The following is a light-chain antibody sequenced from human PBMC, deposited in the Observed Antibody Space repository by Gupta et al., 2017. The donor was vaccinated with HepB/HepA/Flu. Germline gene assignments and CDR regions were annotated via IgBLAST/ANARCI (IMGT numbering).Light chain of an antibody. CDR1: SSNIGTNS. Sequence: QSVLTQPPSVSGTPGQRVTISCSGSSSNIGTNSVYWFQELPGTAPKLLIHRNSERPSGVPDRFSGAKSGTSGSLAISGLRSEDEADYYCATWDASLSSWVFGGGTKLTVL. V-gene: IGLV1-47*01. CDR2: RNS. CDR3: ATWDASLSSWV. J-gene: IGLJ3*02.